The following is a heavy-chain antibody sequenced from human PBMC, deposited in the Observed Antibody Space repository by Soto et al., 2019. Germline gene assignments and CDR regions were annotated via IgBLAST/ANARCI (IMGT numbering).Heavy chain of an antibody. V-gene: IGHV3-48*02. D-gene: IGHD4-17*01. J-gene: IGHJ4*02. CDR2: IGSSGSDI. CDR1: GFTFRSFG. Sequence: GGSLRLSCAASGFTFRSFGMNWVRQAPGRGLEWRSYIGSSGSDIYYADSVKGRFTISRDNAENSLYLQMDNLRDEDTAVYYCARAALYGYDYWGQGTLVTVSS. CDR3: ARAALYGYDY.